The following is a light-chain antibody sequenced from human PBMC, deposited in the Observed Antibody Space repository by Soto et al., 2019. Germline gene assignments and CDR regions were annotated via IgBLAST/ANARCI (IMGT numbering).Light chain of an antibody. V-gene: IGLV2-14*01. J-gene: IGLJ1*01. Sequence: QSALAQPASVSGSPGQSITISCTGTSDDVGAYNSVAWYQQLPHKAPQVILYKGTHRPSWVSDRFSGSKSGNAASLTISGLQAEDEADYYCSSYTSSTTQVFGTGTKVTVL. CDR1: SDDVGAYNS. CDR2: KGT. CDR3: SSYTSSTTQV.